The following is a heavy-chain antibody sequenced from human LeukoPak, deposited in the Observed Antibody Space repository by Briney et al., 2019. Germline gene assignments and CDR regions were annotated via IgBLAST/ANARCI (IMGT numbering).Heavy chain of an antibody. CDR1: GFPFTDAW. V-gene: IGHV3-15*05. CDR3: ARDRGYTFDI. D-gene: IGHD2-15*01. J-gene: IGHJ3*02. CDR2: IKSKGDGGTT. Sequence: GGSLRLSCAPSGFPFTDAWMSWVRQAPGKGLEWVGRIKSKGDGGTTEYAAPVKGRFTISRDDSKNTLFLQMNSLRAEDTALYYCARDRGYTFDIWGQGTMVTVSS.